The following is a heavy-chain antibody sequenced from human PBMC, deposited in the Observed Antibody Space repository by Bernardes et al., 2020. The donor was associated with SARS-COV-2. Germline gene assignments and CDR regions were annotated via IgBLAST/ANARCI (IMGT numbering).Heavy chain of an antibody. CDR1: GFTFDDYA. V-gene: IGHV3-9*01. J-gene: IGHJ4*02. CDR2: ISWNSGSI. CDR3: AKLVANWGSERDY. D-gene: IGHD7-27*01. Sequence: GGSLRLSCAASGFTFDDYAMHWVRQAPGKGLEWVSGISWNSGSIGYADSVKGRFTISRDNAKNSLYLQMNSLRAEDTALYYCAKLVANWGSERDYWGQGTLVTVSS.